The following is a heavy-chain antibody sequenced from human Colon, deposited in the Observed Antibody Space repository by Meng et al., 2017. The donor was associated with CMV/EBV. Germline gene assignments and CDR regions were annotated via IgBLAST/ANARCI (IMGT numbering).Heavy chain of an antibody. D-gene: IGHD3-3*01. J-gene: IGHJ4*02. V-gene: IGHV3-23*01. CDR3: LRDPLLLPRRY. CDR1: GFMFSNYT. Sequence: LTCVTSGFMFSNYTISWVRQAPGKGLAWVSAITGSGDTTFYTDSVRGRFTISRDNSKNTVYLHMTGLRADDTATYYCLRDPLLLPRRYWGQGTLVTVSS. CDR2: ITGSGDTT.